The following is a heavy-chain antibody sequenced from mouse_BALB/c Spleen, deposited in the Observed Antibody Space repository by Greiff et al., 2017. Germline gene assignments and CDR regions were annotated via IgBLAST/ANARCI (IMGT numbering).Heavy chain of an antibody. CDR1: GFTFSDYY. J-gene: IGHJ4*01. CDR3: ARAGNWDGYAMDY. Sequence: EVKLVESGGGLVKPGGSLKLSCAASGFTFSDYYMSWVRQTPEKRLEWVATISDGGSYTYYPDSVKGRFTISRDNAKNNLYLQMSSLKSEDTAMYYCARAGNWDGYAMDYWGQGTSVTVSS. CDR2: ISDGGSYT. V-gene: IGHV5-4*02. D-gene: IGHD4-1*01.